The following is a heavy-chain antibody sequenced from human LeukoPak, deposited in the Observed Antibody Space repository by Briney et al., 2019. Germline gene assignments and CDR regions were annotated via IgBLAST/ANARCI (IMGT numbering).Heavy chain of an antibody. J-gene: IGHJ4*02. D-gene: IGHD1-14*01. Sequence: GVSLRVSRAASGFTVSSNYINCVRHAPGRGLEWVSLIYVGTGADYAASVKGRFTISRDTSMNTFYLHMNSLSAEATARYYFARLTVGDDYWGQGTLVTVSS. CDR3: ARLTVGDDY. CDR2: IYVGTGA. V-gene: IGHV3-66*01. CDR1: GFTVSSNY.